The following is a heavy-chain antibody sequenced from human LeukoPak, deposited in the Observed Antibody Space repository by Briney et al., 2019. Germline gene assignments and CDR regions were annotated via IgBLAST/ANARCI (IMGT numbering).Heavy chain of an antibody. CDR2: IDPSDTYT. CDR3: ARPDRGSAFDI. J-gene: IGHJ3*02. Sequence: GESLKISCKGSGYSFTSYWITWVRQMPGKGLEWMGRIDPSDTYTNYSPSFQGHVTISADKSISTAYLQWSSLKASDTAMYYCARPDRGSAFDIWGQGTMVTVSS. CDR1: GYSFTSYW. D-gene: IGHD2-15*01. V-gene: IGHV5-10-1*01.